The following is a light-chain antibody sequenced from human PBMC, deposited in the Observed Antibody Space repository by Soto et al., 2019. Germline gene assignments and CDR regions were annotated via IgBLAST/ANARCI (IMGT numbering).Light chain of an antibody. J-gene: IGKJ1*01. V-gene: IGKV3-20*01. CDR3: QQYGSSWWT. Sequence: EIVLTQSPATLSLSPVERATLSCRASQSVSSHLAWYQQKPGQAPRLLICGASSRATGIPDRFRGSGSGTDFTLTISRLEPEDFAVYFCQQYGSSWWTFGQGTKVDIK. CDR1: QSVSSH. CDR2: GAS.